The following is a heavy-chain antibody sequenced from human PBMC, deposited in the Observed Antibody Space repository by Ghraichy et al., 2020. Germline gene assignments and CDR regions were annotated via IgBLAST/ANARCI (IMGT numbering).Heavy chain of an antibody. J-gene: IGHJ3*02. CDR1: GGSISSGGYY. Sequence: SETLSLTCTVSGGSISSGGYYWSWIRQHPGKGLEWIAYIYYTGSAYYSPSLKSRVTISVDTSKNQFSLKLSSVTAADTALYYCARDVSGYSYAFEIWGQGTMATVSS. D-gene: IGHD5-12*01. CDR3: ARDVSGYSYAFEI. CDR2: IYYTGSA. V-gene: IGHV4-31*03.